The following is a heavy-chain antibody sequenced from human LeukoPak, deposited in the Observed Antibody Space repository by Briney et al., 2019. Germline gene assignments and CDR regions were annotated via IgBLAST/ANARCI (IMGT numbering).Heavy chain of an antibody. CDR2: ISYDGSNK. J-gene: IGHJ5*02. D-gene: IGHD3-22*01. V-gene: IGHV3-30*18. Sequence: QPGRTLRLSCAASGFTFSSYGMHWVRQAPGKGLEWVAVISYDGSNKYYADSVKGRFTISRDNSKNTLYLQMNSLRAEDTAVYYCAKDPYYYDSSGYYLFDPWGQGTLVTVSS. CDR1: GFTFSSYG. CDR3: AKDPYYYDSSGYYLFDP.